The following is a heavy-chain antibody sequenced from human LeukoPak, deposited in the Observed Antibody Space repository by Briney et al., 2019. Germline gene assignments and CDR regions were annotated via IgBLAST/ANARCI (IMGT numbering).Heavy chain of an antibody. CDR3: AKPLGQLWSSDSFDI. Sequence: PGGSLRLSCAASGFTFSDHAMSWVRQAPAKGLEWVSSINGNGGGSYYIDSVKGRFTVSRDNSENALYLQMNSLRAEDTAVYYCAKPLGQLWSSDSFDIWGQGTMVIVSS. CDR2: INGNGGGS. D-gene: IGHD5-18*01. V-gene: IGHV3-23*01. J-gene: IGHJ3*02. CDR1: GFTFSDHA.